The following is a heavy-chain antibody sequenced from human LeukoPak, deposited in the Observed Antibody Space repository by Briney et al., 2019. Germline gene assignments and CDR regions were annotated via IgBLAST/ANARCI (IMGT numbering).Heavy chain of an antibody. V-gene: IGHV1-24*01. CDR2: SDPEGSEI. Sequence: ASVKVSCEVSGYSLDESSIHWVRHFPGEGLEWMGGSDPEGSEIIYAEKFRDRVTLTEDTSTDTSYMELTNLRLDDTAIYYCAIWWWEDAFDVWGQGTLVTVSS. D-gene: IGHD2-8*02. J-gene: IGHJ3*01. CDR1: GYSLDESS. CDR3: AIWWWEDAFDV.